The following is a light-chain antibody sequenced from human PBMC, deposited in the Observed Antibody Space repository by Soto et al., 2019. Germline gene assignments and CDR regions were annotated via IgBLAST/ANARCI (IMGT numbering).Light chain of an antibody. CDR2: TSN. CDR3: ATWDDSLHGYV. Sequence: QSVLTQPPSASGTPGQRVTISCSGSNSNIGSNKVNWYQQLPGTAPKLLIYTSNQRPSGVPDRFSGSKSGTSASLAISRLQSEDEADYYCATWDDSLHGYVFGTGTKVTVL. J-gene: IGLJ1*01. CDR1: NSNIGSNK. V-gene: IGLV1-44*01.